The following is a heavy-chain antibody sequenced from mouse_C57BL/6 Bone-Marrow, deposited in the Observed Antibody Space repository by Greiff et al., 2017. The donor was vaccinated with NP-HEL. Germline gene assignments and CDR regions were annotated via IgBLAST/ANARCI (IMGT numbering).Heavy chain of an antibody. V-gene: IGHV1-81*01. CDR2: IYPRSGNT. Sequence: QVQLKQSGAELARPGASVKLSCKASGYTFTSYGISWVKQRTGRGLEWIGEIYPRSGNTYYNETFKGKATLTADKSSSTAYMELRSLTSEDSAVYFCASPYYYGHWYFDVWGTGTTVTVSS. D-gene: IGHD1-1*01. CDR3: ASPYYYGHWYFDV. CDR1: GYTFTSYG. J-gene: IGHJ1*03.